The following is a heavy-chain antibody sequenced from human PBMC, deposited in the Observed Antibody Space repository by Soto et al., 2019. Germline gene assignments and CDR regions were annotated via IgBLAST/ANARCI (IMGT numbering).Heavy chain of an antibody. J-gene: IGHJ6*02. D-gene: IGHD6-19*01. CDR1: GFTFSSYA. CDR3: ARDRVAVAGTGGHDYYYYYGMDV. CDR2: ISYDGSNK. Sequence: QVQLVESGGGVVQPGRSLRLSCAASGFTFSSYAMHWVRQAPGKGLEWVAVISYDGSNKYYADSVKGQFTISRDNSKNTLYLQMNSLRAEDTAVYYCARDRVAVAGTGGHDYYYYYGMDVWGQGTTVTVSS. V-gene: IGHV3-30-3*01.